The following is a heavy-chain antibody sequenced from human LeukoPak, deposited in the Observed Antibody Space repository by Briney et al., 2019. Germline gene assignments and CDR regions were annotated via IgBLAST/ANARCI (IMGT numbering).Heavy chain of an antibody. J-gene: IGHJ3*01. Sequence: SETLSLTCTVHGGTFSGYYWSWIRQPPGRGLEWTGEINYSGGTDYNPSLKSRVIVSVDTSRHQFSLNLASVTAADTAVYYCARVKWTNAFDVWGQGTMVTVSS. CDR2: INYSGGT. V-gene: IGHV4-34*01. CDR1: GGTFSGYY. D-gene: IGHD2-8*01. CDR3: ARVKWTNAFDV.